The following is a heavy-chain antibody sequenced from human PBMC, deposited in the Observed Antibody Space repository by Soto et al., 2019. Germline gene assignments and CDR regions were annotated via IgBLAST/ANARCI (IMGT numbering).Heavy chain of an antibody. D-gene: IGHD2-2*01. V-gene: IGHV4-31*03. CDR3: ARDRIVVVPAAMKPYYYGMDV. J-gene: IGHJ6*02. Sequence: SVTLSLTCTVSGGSISSATYYWSWIRQQPGKGLEWIGYIYYTGATYYNMSLKSRLSISLDTSENQFSLRLNSVTAADTAVYYCARDRIVVVPAAMKPYYYGMDVWGQGTTVTVS. CDR1: GGSISSATYY. CDR2: IYYTGAT.